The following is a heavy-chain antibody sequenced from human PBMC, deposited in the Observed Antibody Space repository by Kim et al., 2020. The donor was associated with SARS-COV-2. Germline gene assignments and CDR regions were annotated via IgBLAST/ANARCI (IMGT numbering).Heavy chain of an antibody. CDR2: IYYRGNT. D-gene: IGHD4-17*01. Sequence: SETLSLTCTVSGGSITNNNFHWGWIRQSPGQGLEWIGSIYYRGNTYYNPSLRSRVTILIDTSKNHFSLKLSSVTAADTAVYYCARDSYGDYEVSWGQGTL. V-gene: IGHV4-39*07. CDR3: ARDSYGDYEVS. CDR1: GGSITNNNFH. J-gene: IGHJ5*02.